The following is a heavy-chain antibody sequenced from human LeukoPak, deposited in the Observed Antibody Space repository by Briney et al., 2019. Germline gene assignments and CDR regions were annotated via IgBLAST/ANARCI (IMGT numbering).Heavy chain of an antibody. CDR1: GGSISSGGYY. CDR3: ARDHEPSVIHY. V-gene: IGHV4-31*03. CDR2: IYYSGST. J-gene: IGHJ4*02. Sequence: PSETLSLTCTVSGGSISSGGYYWSWIRQHPGKGLEWIGYIYYSGSTYYNPSLKSRVTISVDKSKNQFSLKLSSVTAADTAVYYCARDHEPSVIHYWGQGTLVTVSS. D-gene: IGHD3-16*02.